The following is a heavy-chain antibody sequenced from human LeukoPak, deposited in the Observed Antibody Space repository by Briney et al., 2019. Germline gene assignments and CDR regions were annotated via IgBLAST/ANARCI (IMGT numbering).Heavy chain of an antibody. Sequence: AGGSLRLSCAASGFTFSSYAMHCVRQAPGKGLEWVAVISYDGSNKYYADSVKGRFTISRDNSKNTLYLQMNSLRAKDTAVYYCARDWGSTFDYWGQGTLVTVSS. V-gene: IGHV3-30-3*01. J-gene: IGHJ4*02. CDR3: ARDWGSTFDY. D-gene: IGHD3-16*01. CDR1: GFTFSSYA. CDR2: ISYDGSNK.